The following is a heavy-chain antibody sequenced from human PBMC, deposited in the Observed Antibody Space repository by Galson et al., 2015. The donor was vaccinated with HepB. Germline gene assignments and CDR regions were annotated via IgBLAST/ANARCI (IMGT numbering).Heavy chain of an antibody. Sequence: SLRLSCAASGFTFSSYGMHWVRQAPGKGLEWVAVISYDGSNKYYADSVKGRLTISRDNSKNTLYLQMNSLRAEDTAVYYCAKEAITMVRGGGAFDIWGQGTMVTVSS. V-gene: IGHV3-30*18. CDR2: ISYDGSNK. CDR1: GFTFSSYG. CDR3: AKEAITMVRGGGAFDI. J-gene: IGHJ3*02. D-gene: IGHD3-10*01.